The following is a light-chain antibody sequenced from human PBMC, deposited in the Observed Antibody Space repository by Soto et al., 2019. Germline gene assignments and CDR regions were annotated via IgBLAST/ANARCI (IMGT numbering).Light chain of an antibody. J-gene: IGLJ2*01. Sequence: QSVLTQPASVSGSPGQSITISCTGTSSDVGYYNYVSWYQQHPGKAPQLMIYDVTNRPSGVSNRFSGSKSGNTASLTISGLQAEDEADYYCSSYTSSSTVVFGGGTKVTVL. CDR3: SSYTSSSTVV. CDR2: DVT. CDR1: SSDVGYYNY. V-gene: IGLV2-14*01.